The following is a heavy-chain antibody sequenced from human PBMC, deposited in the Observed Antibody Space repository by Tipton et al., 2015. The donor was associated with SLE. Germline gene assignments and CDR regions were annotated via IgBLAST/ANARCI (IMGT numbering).Heavy chain of an antibody. D-gene: IGHD5-12*01. Sequence: SLRLSCAASGFTFDDYSMHWVRLATGKGLEWVAGVSWNSGSIGYADSVKGRFTISRDNAKNSLYLQMNSLRAEDTAIYYCAKDPGPTVPTVWGQGTLVTVSS. CDR2: VSWNSGSI. J-gene: IGHJ4*02. V-gene: IGHV3-9*01. CDR1: GFTFDDYS. CDR3: AKDPGPTVPTV.